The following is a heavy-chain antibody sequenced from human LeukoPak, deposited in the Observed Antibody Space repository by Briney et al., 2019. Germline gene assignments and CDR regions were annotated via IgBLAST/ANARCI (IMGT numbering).Heavy chain of an antibody. J-gene: IGHJ4*02. D-gene: IGHD6-13*01. CDR1: GYTFTGYY. V-gene: IGHV1-2*02. Sequence: ASVKVSCKASGYTFTGYYMHWVRQAPGQGLEWMGWINPNSGGTNYAQKFQGRVTMTRDTSVSTAYMELSRLRSDDTAVYYCARSPVEQQLVVLDYWGQGTLVTVSS. CDR2: INPNSGGT. CDR3: ARSPVEQQLVVLDY.